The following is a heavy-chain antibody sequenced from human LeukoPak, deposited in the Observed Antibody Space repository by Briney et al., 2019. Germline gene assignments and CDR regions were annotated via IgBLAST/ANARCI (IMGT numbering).Heavy chain of an antibody. J-gene: IGHJ5*02. CDR1: GYSISSGYY. CDR3: AREGETIFGVVRNWFDP. CDR2: IYHSGST. V-gene: IGHV4-38-2*02. Sequence: SETLSLTCTVSGYSISSGYYWGWIRQPPGKGLEWIGSIYHSGSTYYNPSLKSRVTISVDTSKNQFSLKLSSVTAADTAVYYCAREGETIFGVVRNWFDPWGQGTLVTLSS. D-gene: IGHD3-3*01.